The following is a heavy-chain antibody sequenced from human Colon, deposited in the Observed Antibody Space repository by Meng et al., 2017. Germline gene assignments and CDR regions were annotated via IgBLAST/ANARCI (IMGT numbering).Heavy chain of an antibody. J-gene: IGHJ4*02. CDR3: AREGPIAVAGYDY. Sequence: QVQRQEAGPGPVRPSETLSLTCNGSGVSVKGGIYYWNWIRQPPGKTLEWIGYIYSSGSTTYNPSLKSRVTISLDTPKNQFSLKLTSVTAADTAVYYCAREGPIAVAGYDYWGQGTLVTVSS. CDR1: GVSVKGGIYY. D-gene: IGHD6-19*01. V-gene: IGHV4-61*01. CDR2: IYSSGST.